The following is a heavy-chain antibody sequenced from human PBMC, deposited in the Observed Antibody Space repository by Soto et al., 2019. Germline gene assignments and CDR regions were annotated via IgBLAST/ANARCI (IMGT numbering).Heavy chain of an antibody. Sequence: SETLSLTCTVSGGSISSSSYYWGWIRQPPGKGLEWIGSIYYSGSTYYNPSLKSRVTISVDTSKNQFSLKLSSVTAADTAVYYCARQGREMATMDVWGQGTTVTVS. V-gene: IGHV4-39*01. CDR3: ARQGREMATMDV. CDR1: GGSISSSSYY. D-gene: IGHD5-12*01. J-gene: IGHJ6*02. CDR2: IYYSGST.